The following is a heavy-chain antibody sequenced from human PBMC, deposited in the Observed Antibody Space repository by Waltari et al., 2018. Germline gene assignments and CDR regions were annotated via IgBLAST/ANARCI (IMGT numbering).Heavy chain of an antibody. Sequence: EVQLVESGGGLVQPGGSLRLSCAASGFTFSNSWMHWVRQAPGKGLVSVSQISTDGSITNYADSVKGRFTISRDNAENTLSLQMHSLRAEDTAVYYCVKYSSSFLGDCWGQGTLVTVSS. CDR1: GFTFSNSW. V-gene: IGHV3-74*01. CDR2: ISTDGSIT. J-gene: IGHJ4*02. CDR3: VKYSSSFLGDC. D-gene: IGHD6-19*01.